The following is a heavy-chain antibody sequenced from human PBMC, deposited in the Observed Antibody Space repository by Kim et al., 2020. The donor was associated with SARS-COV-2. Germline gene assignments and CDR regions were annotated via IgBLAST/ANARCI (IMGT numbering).Heavy chain of an antibody. CDR1: GFTFSGSA. Sequence: GGSLRLSCAASGFTFSGSAMHWVRQASGKGLEWVGRIRSRANSYATAYAASVKGRFTISRDDSKNTAYLQMNSLKTEDTAVYYCTSVPGTTLACWDAFDIWGQGRMVTLSS. CDR2: IRSRANSYAT. J-gene: IGHJ3*02. V-gene: IGHV3-73*01. D-gene: IGHD1-1*01. CDR3: TSVPGTTLACWDAFDI.